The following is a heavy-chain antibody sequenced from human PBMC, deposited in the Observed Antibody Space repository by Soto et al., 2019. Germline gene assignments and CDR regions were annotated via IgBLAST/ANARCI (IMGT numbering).Heavy chain of an antibody. CDR1: GYTFTSYG. CDR2: ISAYNGNT. CDR3: ARDRGEGRITIFGVVNKGMDV. J-gene: IGHJ6*02. Sequence: GASVKVSCKASGYTFTSYGISWVRQAPGQGLEWMGWISAYNGNTKYAQKLQGRVTMTTDTSTSTAYMELRSLRSDDTAVYYCARDRGEGRITIFGVVNKGMDVWGQGTTVTVS. V-gene: IGHV1-18*04. D-gene: IGHD3-3*01.